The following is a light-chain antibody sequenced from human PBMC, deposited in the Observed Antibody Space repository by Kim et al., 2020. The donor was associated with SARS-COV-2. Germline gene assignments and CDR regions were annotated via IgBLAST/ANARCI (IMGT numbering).Light chain of an antibody. V-gene: IGKV3-20*01. CDR3: QQYGSSPLT. CDR2: GAS. Sequence: CPGERATLSGRASQSVTSSYLAWYQQNPGQAPRLLIYGASSRATGIPDRFSGSGSGTDFTLTISRLEPEDFAVYYCQQYGSSPLTFGGGTKVDIK. CDR1: QSVTSSY. J-gene: IGKJ4*01.